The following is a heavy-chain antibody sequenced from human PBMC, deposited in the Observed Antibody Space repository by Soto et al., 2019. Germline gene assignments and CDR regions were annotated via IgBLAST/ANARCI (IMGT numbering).Heavy chain of an antibody. D-gene: IGHD3-22*01. CDR1: GVTFSSYW. J-gene: IGHJ4*02. Sequence: GGSLRLSCAASGVTFSSYWMSWVRQAPGKGLEWVANIKQDGSRKYYVDSVKGRFTISRDNAKNSLYLQMNSLRVEDTAVYYCASAYYYDSSGYSPGGYWGQGTLVTVSS. V-gene: IGHV3-7*01. CDR3: ASAYYYDSSGYSPGGY. CDR2: IKQDGSRK.